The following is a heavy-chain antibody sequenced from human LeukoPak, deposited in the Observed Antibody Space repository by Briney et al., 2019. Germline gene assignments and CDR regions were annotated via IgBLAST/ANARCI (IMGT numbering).Heavy chain of an antibody. CDR3: ARESGYDRHSYYYYGMDV. CDR1: GFTFSSYS. J-gene: IGHJ6*02. CDR2: ISSSSSYI. Sequence: GGSLRLSCAASGFTFSSYSMNWVRQAPGKGLEWVSSISSSSSYIYYADSVKGRFTISRDNAKNSLYLQMNSLRAEDTAVYYCARESGYDRHSYYYYGMDVCGQGTTVTVSS. D-gene: IGHD5-12*01. V-gene: IGHV3-21*01.